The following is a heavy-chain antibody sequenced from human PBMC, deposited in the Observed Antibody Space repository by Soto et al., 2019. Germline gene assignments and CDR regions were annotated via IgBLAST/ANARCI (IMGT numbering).Heavy chain of an antibody. J-gene: IGHJ3*02. CDR3: AKEAGGRPEYSSSSDAFDI. D-gene: IGHD6-6*01. Sequence: ASVKVSCKASGYTFTGYYMHWVRQAPGQGLEWMGWINPNSGGTNYAQKFQGWVTMTRDTSISTAYMELSRLRSDDTAVYYCAKEAGGRPEYSSSSDAFDIWGQGTMVTVSS. CDR2: INPNSGGT. V-gene: IGHV1-2*04. CDR1: GYTFTGYY.